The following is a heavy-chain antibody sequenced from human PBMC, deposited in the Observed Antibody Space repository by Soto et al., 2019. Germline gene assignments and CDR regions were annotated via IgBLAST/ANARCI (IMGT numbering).Heavy chain of an antibody. CDR1: GDSISRGGYS. V-gene: IGHV4-30-2*01. J-gene: IGHJ6*02. CDR3: ARGSSSYYDYGMDV. CDR2: IYDSGST. Sequence: PSETLSLTCAVSGDSISRGGYSWTWIRQPPGKALEWIGNIYDSGSTSYNPSRKSRVTMSVDTSKNQFSLRLTSVTAADTAGYFCARGSSSYYDYGMDVWGQGTTVTVSS. D-gene: IGHD6-6*01.